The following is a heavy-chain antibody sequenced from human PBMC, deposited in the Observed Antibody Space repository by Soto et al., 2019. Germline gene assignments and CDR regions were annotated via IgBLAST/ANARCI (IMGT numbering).Heavy chain of an antibody. Sequence: ASVKVSCKTSGYSFRTYILYWVRQAPGQRLEWMGWINVGKGNTKYSEKFQDRVTITRDTSTSTAFMELRSLRSDDTAVYYCGRVYYDSSGYYLFSGYWGQGTVVTVSS. CDR2: INVGKGNT. J-gene: IGHJ4*02. V-gene: IGHV1-3*01. CDR1: GYSFRTYI. CDR3: GRVYYDSSGYYLFSGY. D-gene: IGHD3-22*01.